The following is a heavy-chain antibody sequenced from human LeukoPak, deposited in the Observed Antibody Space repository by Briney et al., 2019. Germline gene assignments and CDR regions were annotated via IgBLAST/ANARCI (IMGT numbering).Heavy chain of an antibody. V-gene: IGHV1-69*13. D-gene: IGHD3-3*01. CDR1: GGTFSSYA. CDR2: IIPIFGTA. J-gene: IGHJ6*03. Sequence: SVKVSCKASGGTFSSYAIIWVRQAPGQGLEWMGGIIPIFGTANYAQKFQGRVTITADESTSTAYMELSSLRSEDTAVYYCAMIDFWSGYYYYYYMDVWGKGTTVTVSS. CDR3: AMIDFWSGYYYYYYMDV.